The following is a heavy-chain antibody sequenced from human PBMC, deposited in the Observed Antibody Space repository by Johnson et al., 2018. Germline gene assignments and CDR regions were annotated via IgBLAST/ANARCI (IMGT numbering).Heavy chain of an antibody. D-gene: IGHD1-14*01. Sequence: QVQLQQWGAGLLKPSETLSLTCDVYGGSFSGYSWTWIRQPPGKGLEWIGEISHGGSTNYNPSLKSRVSISVDTSQTHFSLKLSSVTAGGTAVYDCARGWYPDGMDGWGQGTTVTVSS. CDR1: GGSFSGYS. V-gene: IGHV4-34*01. CDR3: ARGWYPDGMDG. J-gene: IGHJ6*02. CDR2: ISHGGST.